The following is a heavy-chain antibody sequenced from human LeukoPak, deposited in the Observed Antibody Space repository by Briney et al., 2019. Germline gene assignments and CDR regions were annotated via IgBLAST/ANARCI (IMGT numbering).Heavy chain of an antibody. CDR3: AHTKYSYGSYYFDY. J-gene: IGHJ4*02. D-gene: IGHD5-18*01. V-gene: IGHV2-5*02. CDR2: IYWDDDK. Sequence: ESGPTLVKPTQTLTLTCTFSGFSLSTSGVGVGWIRQPPGKALEWLALIYWDDDKRYSPSLKSRLTITKDTFKNQVVLTMANMDPVDTATYYCAHTKYSYGSYYFDYWGQGTLVTVSS. CDR1: GFSLSTSGVG.